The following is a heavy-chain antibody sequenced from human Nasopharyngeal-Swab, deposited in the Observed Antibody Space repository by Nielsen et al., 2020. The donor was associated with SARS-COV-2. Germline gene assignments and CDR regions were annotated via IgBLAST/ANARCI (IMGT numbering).Heavy chain of an antibody. V-gene: IGHV3-30-3*01. J-gene: IGHJ4*02. CDR1: GFTFSSYA. D-gene: IGHD3-22*01. Sequence: GGSLRLSCAASGFTFSSYAMHWVRQAPGKGLECVAVISYDGSNKYYADSVKGRLTISRDNSKNTLSLQMNSLRAEDTAVYYCASSPLDSSGYYYGWDYWGQGTLVTVSS. CDR3: ASSPLDSSGYYYGWDY. CDR2: ISYDGSNK.